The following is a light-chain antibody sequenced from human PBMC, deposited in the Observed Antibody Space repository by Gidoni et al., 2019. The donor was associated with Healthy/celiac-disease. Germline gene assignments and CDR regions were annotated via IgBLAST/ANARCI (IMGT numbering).Light chain of an antibody. Sequence: EIVLTQSPGTLSLSPGERATLSCRASQSVSSSYLAWYQQKPGQAPRLLIYGASSRATGIPDRFSGSGSGTDFTLTISRLEPEDFAEYYCQQYGSSRRTFXQXTKVEIK. CDR3: QQYGSSRRT. J-gene: IGKJ1*01. CDR2: GAS. CDR1: QSVSSSY. V-gene: IGKV3-20*01.